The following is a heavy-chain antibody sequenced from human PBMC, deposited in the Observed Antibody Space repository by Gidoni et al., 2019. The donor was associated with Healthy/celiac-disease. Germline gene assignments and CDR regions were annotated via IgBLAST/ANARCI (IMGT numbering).Heavy chain of an antibody. V-gene: IGHV3-74*01. J-gene: IGHJ3*02. CDR2: INSDGSST. CDR1: GFTFSSYW. Sequence: EVQLVESGGGLVQPGGSLRLSCAASGFTFSSYWMHWVCQAPGKGLVWVSRINSDGSSTSYADSVKGRFTISRDNAKNTLYLQMNSLRAEDTAVYYCARGGNWNDDAFDIWGQGTMVTVSS. CDR3: ARGGNWNDDAFDI. D-gene: IGHD1-20*01.